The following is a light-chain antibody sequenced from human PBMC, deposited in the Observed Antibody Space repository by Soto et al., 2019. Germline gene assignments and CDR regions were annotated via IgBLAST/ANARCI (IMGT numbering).Light chain of an antibody. J-gene: IGLJ2*01. CDR3: FSYTSSSTLGI. CDR2: DVT. CDR1: SSDIGGYNY. V-gene: IGLV2-14*03. Sequence: QSVLTQPASVSGSPGQSITISCTGTSSDIGGYNYVSWYQQHSGKAPKLIIYDVTYRPSGVSNRFSGSKSGNTASLTISGLQAEDEADYYCFSYTSSSTLGIFGGGTKVTVL.